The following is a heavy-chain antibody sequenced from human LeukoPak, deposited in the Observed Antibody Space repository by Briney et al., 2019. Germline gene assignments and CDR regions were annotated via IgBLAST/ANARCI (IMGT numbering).Heavy chain of an antibody. D-gene: IGHD3-22*01. CDR3: AREGSSGYYFDY. CDR1: GFTVSSNY. CDR2: IYSGGST. Sequence: GGSLRLSCAASGFTVSSNYMSWVRQAPGKGLEWVSVIYSGGSTYYADSVKGRFTISRDNSKNTLYLQMNSLRTEDTAVYYCAREGSSGYYFDYWGQGTLVTVSS. J-gene: IGHJ4*02. V-gene: IGHV3-66*01.